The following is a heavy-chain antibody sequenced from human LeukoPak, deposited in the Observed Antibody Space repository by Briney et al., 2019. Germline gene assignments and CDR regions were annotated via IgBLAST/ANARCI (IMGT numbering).Heavy chain of an antibody. CDR3: AKDLAGGAFDY. J-gene: IGHJ4*02. CDR1: GFTFDDYA. CDR2: ISWNSGSI. V-gene: IGHV3-9*01. Sequence: PGGSLRLSCAASGFTFDDYAMHWVRHAPGKGLEWVSGISWNSGSIGYADSVKGRFTTSRDNAKNSLYLQMNSLRAEDTALYYCAKDLAGGAFDYWGQGTLVTVSS. D-gene: IGHD3-10*01.